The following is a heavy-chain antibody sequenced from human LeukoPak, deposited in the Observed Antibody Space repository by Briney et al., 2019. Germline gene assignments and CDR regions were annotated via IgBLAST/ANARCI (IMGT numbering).Heavy chain of an antibody. CDR3: ARVMMGATVTTFHYYCMDV. V-gene: IGHV3-21*01. J-gene: IGHJ6*03. Sequence: GGSLRLSCAACGFTFSHYSIDWVRQAPGKGLERVASITSSSSHIYCADSVKGRFTISRDNAKNEVYLQMNSLRAEDTAIYYCARVMMGATVTTFHYYCMDVWGVGTTVTVSS. CDR1: GFTFSHYS. CDR2: ITSSSSHI. D-gene: IGHD4-11*01.